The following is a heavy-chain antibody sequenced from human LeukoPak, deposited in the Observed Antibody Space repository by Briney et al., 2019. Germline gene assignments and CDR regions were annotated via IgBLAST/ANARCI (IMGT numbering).Heavy chain of an antibody. CDR3: ARDYVSGSSGWYNNYYYMDV. D-gene: IGHD6-19*01. J-gene: IGHJ6*03. Sequence: ASVKVSCKASGYTFTSYYMHWVRQAPGQGLEWMGIINPSGGSTSYAQKFQGRVTMTRDTSTSTVYMELSSLRSEDTAVYYCARDYVSGSSGWYNNYYYMDVWGKGTTVTVSS. V-gene: IGHV1-46*01. CDR2: INPSGGST. CDR1: GYTFTSYY.